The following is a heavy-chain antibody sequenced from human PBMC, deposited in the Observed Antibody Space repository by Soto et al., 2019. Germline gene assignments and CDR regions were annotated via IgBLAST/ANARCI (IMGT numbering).Heavy chain of an antibody. CDR2: IDPSDSQT. Sequence: GEPLKISCKGSEYSFAGYWITWVRQKPGKGLEWMGRIDPSDSQTYYSPSFRGHVTISVTKSITTVFLQWSSLRASDTAMYYCARQIYDSDTGPNFQYYFDSWGQGTPVTVSS. J-gene: IGHJ4*02. D-gene: IGHD3-22*01. V-gene: IGHV5-10-1*01. CDR3: ARQIYDSDTGPNFQYYFDS. CDR1: EYSFAGYW.